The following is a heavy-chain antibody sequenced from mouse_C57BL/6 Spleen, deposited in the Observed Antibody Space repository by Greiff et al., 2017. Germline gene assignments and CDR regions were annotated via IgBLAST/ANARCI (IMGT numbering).Heavy chain of an antibody. CDR3: ARDQGRNYFDY. V-gene: IGHV5-4*01. J-gene: IGHJ2*01. Sequence: EVMLVESGGGLVKPGGSLKLSCAASGFTFSSYAMSWVRQTPEKRLEWVATISDGGSYTYYPDNVKGRFTISRDNAKNNLYLQMSHLKSEDTAMYYCARDQGRNYFDYWGKGTTLTVSS. CDR1: GFTFSSYA. CDR2: ISDGGSYT. D-gene: IGHD3-2*02.